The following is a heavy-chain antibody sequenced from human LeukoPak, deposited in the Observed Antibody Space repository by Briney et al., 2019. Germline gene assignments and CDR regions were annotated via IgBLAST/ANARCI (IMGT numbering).Heavy chain of an antibody. D-gene: IGHD6-13*01. V-gene: IGHV4-4*09. CDR3: ARQIASAGTAGFDF. Sequence: LETLSLTCTVSGGSISTYYWAWIRQPPGKGLECIGYIYTSGSTNYNPSLKSRVTISADTSKNQFSLRLRSVTAADTAVYYCARQIASAGTAGFDFWGQGALVTVSS. J-gene: IGHJ4*02. CDR1: GGSISTYY. CDR2: IYTSGST.